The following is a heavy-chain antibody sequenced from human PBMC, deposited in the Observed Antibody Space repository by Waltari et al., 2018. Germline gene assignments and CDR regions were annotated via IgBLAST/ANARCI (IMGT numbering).Heavy chain of an antibody. D-gene: IGHD3-10*01. V-gene: IGHV1-46*01. Sequence: QVQLVQSGPAVERPGASVKISCRASGYTFAHYYIHWLRQAPGRGLEWLGRIYPNGGGTTNAQKFRDRRWMTRDTSTSGVDMALDNLMCDDTAVYFCARGRGRLGELLVAYWGQGTHVSVSS. CDR3: ARGRGRLGELLVAY. CDR1: GYTFAHYY. J-gene: IGHJ4*02. CDR2: IYPNGGGT.